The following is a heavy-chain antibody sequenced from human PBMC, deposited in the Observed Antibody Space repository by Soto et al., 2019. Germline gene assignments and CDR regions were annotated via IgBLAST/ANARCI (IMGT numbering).Heavy chain of an antibody. CDR2: IYYSGST. CDR1: GGSISSYY. V-gene: IGHV4-59*01. Sequence: SETLSLTCTVSGGSISSYYWSWIRQPPGKGLEWIGYIYYSGSTNYNPSLKSRVTISVDTSKNQFSLKLSSVTAADTAVYYCARDLYYDSSGYWFAPWGQGTLVTVSS. D-gene: IGHD3-22*01. CDR3: ARDLYYDSSGYWFAP. J-gene: IGHJ5*02.